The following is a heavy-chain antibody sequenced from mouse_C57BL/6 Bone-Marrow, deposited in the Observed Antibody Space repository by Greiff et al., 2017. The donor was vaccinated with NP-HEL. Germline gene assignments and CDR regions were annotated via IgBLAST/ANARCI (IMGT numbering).Heavy chain of an antibody. CDR3: AYGLYYAPLDY. J-gene: IGHJ2*01. Sequence: VKLQQSGPELVKPGASVKISCKASGYAFSSSWMNWVKQRPGKGLEWIGRIYPGDGDTNYNGKFKGKATLTADKSSSTAYMQLSSLTSEDSAVYFCAYGLYYAPLDYWGQGTTLTVSS. V-gene: IGHV1-82*01. CDR1: GYAFSSSW. CDR2: IYPGDGDT. D-gene: IGHD2-1*01.